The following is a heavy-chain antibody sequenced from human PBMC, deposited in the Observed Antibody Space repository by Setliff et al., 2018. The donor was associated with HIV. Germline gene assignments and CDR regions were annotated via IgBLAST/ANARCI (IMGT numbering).Heavy chain of an antibody. CDR3: ARDKGYYYMDV. Sequence: PSETLSLTCTVSGGSISNYYWSWIRQPPGKGLEWIGYIYTSGSTNDNPSLKSRITISVDTSNNQFSLRLSSVTAADTAVYYCARDKGYYYMDVWGKGITVTVSS. CDR1: GGSISNYY. V-gene: IGHV4-4*08. J-gene: IGHJ6*03. CDR2: IYTSGST.